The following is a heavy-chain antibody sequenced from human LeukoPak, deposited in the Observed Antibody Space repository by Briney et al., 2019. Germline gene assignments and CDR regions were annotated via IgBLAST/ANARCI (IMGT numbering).Heavy chain of an antibody. CDR2: IYYSGST. CDR1: GVSISSYY. V-gene: IGHV4-59*01. J-gene: IGHJ5*02. Sequence: SETLSLTCTVSGVSISSYYWSWIRQPPGKGLELIGYIYYSGSTNYNPSLKSRVTISVDTSKNQLPLKLSSVTAADTAVYYCARFSVAAAGTGWFDPWGQGTLVTVSA. D-gene: IGHD6-13*01. CDR3: ARFSVAAAGTGWFDP.